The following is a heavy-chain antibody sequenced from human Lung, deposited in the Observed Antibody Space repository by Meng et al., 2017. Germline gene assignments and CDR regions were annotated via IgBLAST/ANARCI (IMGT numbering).Heavy chain of an antibody. D-gene: IGHD4-11*01. CDR3: ARGPTTMAHDFDY. CDR1: GGSFSDYY. J-gene: IGHJ4*02. V-gene: IGHV4-34*01. Sequence: QGQFQQVGAGLLKLSETLSLACVVSGGSFSDYYWSWIRQPPGKGLEWIGEINHSGSTNYNPSLESRATISVDTSQNNLSLKLSSVTAADSAVYYCARGPTTMAHDFDYWGQGTLVTVSS. CDR2: INHSGST.